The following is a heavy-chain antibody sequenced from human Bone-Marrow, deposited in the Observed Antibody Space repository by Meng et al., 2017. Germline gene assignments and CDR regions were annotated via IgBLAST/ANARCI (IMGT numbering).Heavy chain of an antibody. J-gene: IGHJ4*02. Sequence: SGPTLVKPTQTLTLTCTFSGFSLSTRGVGVGWIRQPPGKALEWLALIYWDDDKRYSPSLKSRLTITKDTSKNPVVLTMTNMDPVDTATYYWAHRRRGRGLDDYWGQGTLVTVSS. CDR1: GFSLSTRGVG. V-gene: IGHV2-5*02. CDR2: IYWDDDK. CDR3: AHRRRGRGLDDY. D-gene: IGHD3-16*01.